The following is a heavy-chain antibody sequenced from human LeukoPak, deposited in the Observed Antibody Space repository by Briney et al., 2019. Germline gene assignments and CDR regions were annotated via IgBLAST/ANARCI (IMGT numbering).Heavy chain of an antibody. CDR3: ARDPHNYGDWRDWFDP. D-gene: IGHD4-17*01. J-gene: IGHJ5*02. V-gene: IGHV1-18*01. Sequence: ASVKVSRKASGYTFTSYGISWVRQAPGQGLEWMGWISAYNGNTNYAQKLQGRVTMTTDTSTSTAYMELRSLRSDDTAVYYCARDPHNYGDWRDWFDPWGQGTLVTVSS. CDR2: ISAYNGNT. CDR1: GYTFTSYG.